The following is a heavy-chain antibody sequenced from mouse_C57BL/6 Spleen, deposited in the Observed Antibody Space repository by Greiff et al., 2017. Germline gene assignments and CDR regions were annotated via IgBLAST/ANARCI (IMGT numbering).Heavy chain of an antibody. Sequence: QVQLQQSGAELVKPGASVKLSCKASGYTFTESTIHWVKQRPGQGLEWIGWFYPGSGSIKYTEKLKDKATLTADNASSAVYIELSRFTTEDSAVYFSERHETGDYDCDGDAMDYWGQGTSVTVSS. D-gene: IGHD2-4*01. V-gene: IGHV1-62-2*01. CDR1: GYTFTEST. CDR3: ERHETGDYDCDGDAMDY. CDR2: FYPGSGSI. J-gene: IGHJ4*01.